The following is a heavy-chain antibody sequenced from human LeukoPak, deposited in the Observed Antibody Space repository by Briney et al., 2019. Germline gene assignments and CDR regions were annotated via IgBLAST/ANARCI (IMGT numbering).Heavy chain of an antibody. Sequence: NSSETLSLTCTVSGCSISSYYWSWIRQPPGKGLEWIGYIYYSGSTNYNPSLKSRVTISVDTSKNQFSLKLSSVTAADTAVYYCARGGQQLAPYWYFDLWGRGTLVTVSS. CDR2: IYYSGST. CDR3: ARGGQQLAPYWYFDL. V-gene: IGHV4-59*01. J-gene: IGHJ2*01. D-gene: IGHD6-13*01. CDR1: GCSISSYY.